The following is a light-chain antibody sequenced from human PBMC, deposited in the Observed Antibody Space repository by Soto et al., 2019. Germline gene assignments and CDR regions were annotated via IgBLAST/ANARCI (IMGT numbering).Light chain of an antibody. Sequence: QSVLTQPPSVSGAPGQTITISCTGSSSNIGAGYDVHWYQQLPGRAPKLLIYGNNNRPSGVPDRFSGSKFATSAYLTISGLQAEDEAEYYCQSQDGSLSVSVFGGGTKVTVL. CDR3: QSQDGSLSVSV. CDR1: SSNIGAGYD. V-gene: IGLV1-40*01. J-gene: IGLJ3*02. CDR2: GNN.